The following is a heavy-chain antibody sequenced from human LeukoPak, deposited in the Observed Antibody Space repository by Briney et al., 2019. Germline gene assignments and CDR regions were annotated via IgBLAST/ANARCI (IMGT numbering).Heavy chain of an antibody. CDR3: ARALLRDLLWFGGALDY. Sequence: GGSLRLSCAASGFTFSSYAMHWVRQAPGEGLEWVAVISYDGSNKYYADSVKGRFTISRDNSKNTLYLQMNSLRAEDTAVYYCARALLRDLLWFGGALDYWGQGTLVTVSS. CDR2: ISYDGSNK. J-gene: IGHJ4*02. V-gene: IGHV3-30*04. D-gene: IGHD3-10*01. CDR1: GFTFSSYA.